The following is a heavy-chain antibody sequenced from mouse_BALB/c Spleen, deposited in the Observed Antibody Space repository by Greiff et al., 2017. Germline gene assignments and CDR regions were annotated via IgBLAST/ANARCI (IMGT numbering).Heavy chain of an antibody. CDR2: IRNKANGYTT. J-gene: IGHJ4*01. V-gene: IGHV7-3*02. CDR1: GFTFTDYY. CDR3: ARGPYDYSSYYAIDY. D-gene: IGHD2-4*01. Sequence: EVMLVESGGGLVQPGGSLRLSCATSGFTFTDYYMSWVRQPPGKALEWLGFIRNKANGYTTEYSASVKGRFTISRDNSQSILYLQMNTLRAEDSATYYCARGPYDYSSYYAIDYWGQGTSVTVSS.